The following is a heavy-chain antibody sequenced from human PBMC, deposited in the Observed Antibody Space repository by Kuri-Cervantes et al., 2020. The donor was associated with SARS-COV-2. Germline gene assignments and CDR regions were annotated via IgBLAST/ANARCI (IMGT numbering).Heavy chain of an antibody. CDR2: ISYDGSNK. CDR3: ARDPYYDSSLYSSQTRSFGY. J-gene: IGHJ4*02. D-gene: IGHD3-22*01. CDR1: GFTFSSYA. Sequence: GESLKISCAASGFTFSSYAMHWVRQAPGKGLEWVAVISYDGSNKYYADSVKGRFTISRDNSKNTLYLQMNSLRAEDTAVYYCARDPYYDSSLYSSQTRSFGYWGQGTLVTVSS. V-gene: IGHV3-30-3*01.